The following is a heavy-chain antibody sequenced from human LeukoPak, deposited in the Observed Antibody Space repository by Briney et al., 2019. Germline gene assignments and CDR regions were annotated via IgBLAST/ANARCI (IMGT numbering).Heavy chain of an antibody. D-gene: IGHD5-18*01. V-gene: IGHV3-23*01. CDR3: AKCFRGYSYGPSDY. CDR1: GFTFSSYA. CDR2: ISGSGGST. J-gene: IGHJ4*02. Sequence: PGGSLRLSCAASGFTFSSYAMSWVRQAPGKGLEWVSAISGSGGSTYHADSVKGRFTISRDNSKNTLYLQMNSLRAEDTAVYYCAKCFRGYSYGPSDYWGQGTLVTVSS.